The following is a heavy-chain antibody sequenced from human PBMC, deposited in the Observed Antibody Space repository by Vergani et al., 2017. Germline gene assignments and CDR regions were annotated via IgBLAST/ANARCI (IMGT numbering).Heavy chain of an antibody. CDR3: ARRGRGYCSSSSCYIIDY. V-gene: IGHV1-69-2*01. Sequence: EVQLVQSGAEVKKPGATMKISCKVSGYTFTDHYMHWVKQAPGKGLEWMGLVDPEDGETIYAEKFKGRVTIAADTSTDTAHLELSSLRSEDTAVYYCARRGRGYCSSSSCYIIDYWGQGTLVTVSS. D-gene: IGHD2-2*02. CDR2: VDPEDGET. CDR1: GYTFTDHY. J-gene: IGHJ4*02.